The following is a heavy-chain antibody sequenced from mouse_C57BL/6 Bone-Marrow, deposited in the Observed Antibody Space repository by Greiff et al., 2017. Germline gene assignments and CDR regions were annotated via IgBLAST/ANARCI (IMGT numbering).Heavy chain of an antibody. Sequence: VQLQQSGPELVKPGASVKISCKASGYTFTDYYMNWVKQSHGKSLEWIGDINPYNGGTSYNQKFKGKATLTVDKSSSTAYMELRSLTSEDSAVXYCARLYYGYAGYAMDDWGQGTSVTVSS. J-gene: IGHJ4*01. CDR2: INPYNGGT. V-gene: IGHV1-26*01. CDR3: ARLYYGYAGYAMDD. D-gene: IGHD2-2*01. CDR1: GYTFTDYY.